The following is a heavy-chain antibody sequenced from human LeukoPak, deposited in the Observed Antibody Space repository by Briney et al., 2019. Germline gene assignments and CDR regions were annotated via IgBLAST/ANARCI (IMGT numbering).Heavy chain of an antibody. J-gene: IGHJ3*02. CDR1: GFAFREFW. D-gene: IGHD3-16*01. CDR3: ARARGGSFDI. V-gene: IGHV3-74*03. Sequence: GGSLRLSCAASGFAFREFWMRWVRQAPGKGLVWVARINTDGSRTTHADSVKGRFTVSRDNAKYTLSLQMNSLRDEDTALYYCARARGGSFDIWGQGTLVTVSS. CDR2: INTDGSRT.